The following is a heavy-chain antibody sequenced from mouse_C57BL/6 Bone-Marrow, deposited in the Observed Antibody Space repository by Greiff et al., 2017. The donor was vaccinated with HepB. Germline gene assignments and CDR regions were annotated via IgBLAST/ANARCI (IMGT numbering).Heavy chain of an antibody. D-gene: IGHD4-1*01. V-gene: IGHV1-55*01. CDR1: GYTFTSYW. CDR3: GRRRLGGAMDY. CDR2: IYPGSGST. J-gene: IGHJ4*01. Sequence: VQLQQPGAELVKPGASVKMSCKASGYTFTSYWITWVKQRPGQGLEWIGDIYPGSGSTNYNEKFKSKATLTVDTTYSTAYMQLSSLTSEDSAVYYRGRRRLGGAMDYWGQGTSVTVSS.